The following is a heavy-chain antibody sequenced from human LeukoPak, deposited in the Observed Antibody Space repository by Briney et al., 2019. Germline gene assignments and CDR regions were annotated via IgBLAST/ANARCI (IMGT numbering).Heavy chain of an antibody. Sequence: GGSLRLSCAASGFTFSSYEMNWVRQAPGKGLEWVSYISSSGSTIYYADSVKGRFTISRDNAKNSLYLQMNSLRAEDTAIYYCAHIGIYMIGGVWGKGTTVTISS. CDR1: GFTFSSYE. J-gene: IGHJ6*04. D-gene: IGHD3-10*02. V-gene: IGHV3-48*03. CDR3: AHIGIYMIGGV. CDR2: ISSSGSTI.